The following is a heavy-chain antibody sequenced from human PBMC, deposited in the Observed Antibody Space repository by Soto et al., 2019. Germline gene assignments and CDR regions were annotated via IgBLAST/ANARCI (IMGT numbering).Heavy chain of an antibody. CDR1: GGSISSGGYY. D-gene: IGHD6-13*01. J-gene: IGHJ3*02. Sequence: QVQLQESGPGLEKPSQTLSLTCTVSGGSISSGGYYWSWIRQHPGKGLEWIGHTYYSGSTYQNPSLKSRVTISVDTSKNQFSLKLSSVTAADTAVYYCARDRSSHRAFDIWGQGTMVTVSS. V-gene: IGHV4-31*03. CDR2: TYYSGST. CDR3: ARDRSSHRAFDI.